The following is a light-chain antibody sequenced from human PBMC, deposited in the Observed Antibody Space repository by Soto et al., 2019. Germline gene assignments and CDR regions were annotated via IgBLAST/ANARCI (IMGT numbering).Light chain of an antibody. Sequence: QSVLTQPLSVSGSLGQSFTISCTGTSRDVGGYNYVSWYQQHPGKAPKLLIFDVTERPSGVPDRFSGSKSGNTASLTISGVQADDDADYYCCSYAGGCTFVAFGGGTKLTVL. CDR2: DVT. J-gene: IGLJ2*01. V-gene: IGLV2-11*01. CDR1: SRDVGGYNY. CDR3: CSYAGGCTFVA.